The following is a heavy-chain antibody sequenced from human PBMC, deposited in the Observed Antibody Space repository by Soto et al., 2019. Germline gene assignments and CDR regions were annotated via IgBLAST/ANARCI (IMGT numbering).Heavy chain of an antibody. CDR2: IYYSGST. J-gene: IGHJ5*02. CDR1: GGAVSSGSYY. CDR3: ASILAIFGVVGGNNWFDP. Sequence: KTSETLSLTCTVSGGAVSSGSYYWSWIRQPPGKGLEWIGYIYYSGSTNYNPSLKSRVTISVDTSKNQFSLKLSSVTAADTAVYYCASILAIFGVVGGNNWFDPWGQGTLVTVSS. D-gene: IGHD3-3*01. V-gene: IGHV4-61*01.